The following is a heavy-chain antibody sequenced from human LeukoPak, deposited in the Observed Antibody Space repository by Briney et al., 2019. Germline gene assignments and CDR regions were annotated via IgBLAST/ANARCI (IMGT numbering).Heavy chain of an antibody. CDR3: ARRGGSGRSFDI. D-gene: IGHD3-10*01. J-gene: IGHJ3*02. Sequence: SETLSLTCAVYGGSFSGYYWAWIRRPPGKGLEWIGSIYYSGSTNYNPSLKSRVTISVDTSKNQFSLKLSSVTAADTAVYYCARRGGSGRSFDIWGQGTMVTVSS. V-gene: IGHV4-34*01. CDR2: IYYSGST. CDR1: GGSFSGYY.